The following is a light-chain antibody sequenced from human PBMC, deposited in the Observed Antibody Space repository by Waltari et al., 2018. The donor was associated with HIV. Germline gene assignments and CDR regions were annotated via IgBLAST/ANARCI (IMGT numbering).Light chain of an antibody. Sequence: SYDLTQPPSVSVSPGQTARITCSGDTLSNQYSYWYQQKSGQDPALVIFRDIERPSGIPERFSGSRSGATVTLTISGVQAEDEADYYCQSADNSGTYVFATGTQVTVL. CDR3: QSADNSGTYV. CDR1: TLSNQY. CDR2: RDI. V-gene: IGLV3-25*03. J-gene: IGLJ1*01.